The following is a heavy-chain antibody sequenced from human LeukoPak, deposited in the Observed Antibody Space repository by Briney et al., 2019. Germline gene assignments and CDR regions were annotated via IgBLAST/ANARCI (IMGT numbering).Heavy chain of an antibody. CDR2: ISSNGSTI. J-gene: IGHJ4*02. V-gene: IGHV3-48*03. D-gene: IGHD3-22*01. CDR1: GFTFSSYE. CDR3: VRDRGWLSNPGYFDY. Sequence: GSLRLSCAASGFTFSSYEMNWVRQAPGKGLEWVSYISSNGSTIYYADSVKGRFTISRDNAKKSLYLQMNSLRAEDTAVYYCVRDRGWLSNPGYFDYWGRGTLVTVSS.